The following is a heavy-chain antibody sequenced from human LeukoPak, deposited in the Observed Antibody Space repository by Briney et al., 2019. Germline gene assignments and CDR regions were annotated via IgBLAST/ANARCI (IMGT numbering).Heavy chain of an antibody. D-gene: IGHD6-19*01. CDR3: ARSGQWLAPFDY. J-gene: IGHJ4*02. CDR2: ISAYNGNT. Sequence: ASVKVSCKASGYTFTSYGISWVRQAPGQGLEWMGWISAYNGNTNYAQKLQGRVTMTTDTSTSTAYTELRSLRSDDTAVYYCARSGQWLAPFDYWGQGTLVTVSS. CDR1: GYTFTSYG. V-gene: IGHV1-18*01.